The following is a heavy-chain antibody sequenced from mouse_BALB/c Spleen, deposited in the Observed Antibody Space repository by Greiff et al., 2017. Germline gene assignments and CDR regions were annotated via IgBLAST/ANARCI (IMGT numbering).Heavy chain of an antibody. CDR2: ISDGGSYT. J-gene: IGHJ3*01. D-gene: IGHD2-1*01. Sequence: DVQLVESGGGLVKPGGSLKLSCAASGFTFSDYYMDWVRQTPEKRLEWVATISDGGSYTYYPDSVKGRFTISRDNAKNNLYLQMSSLKSEDTAMYYCARDYYGNYGAYWGQGTLVTVSA. CDR1: GFTFSDYY. CDR3: ARDYYGNYGAY. V-gene: IGHV5-4*02.